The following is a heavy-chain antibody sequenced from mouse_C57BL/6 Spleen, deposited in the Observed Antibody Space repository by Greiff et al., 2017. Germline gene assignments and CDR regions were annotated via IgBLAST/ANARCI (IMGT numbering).Heavy chain of an antibody. CDR2: IDPSDSET. D-gene: IGHD1-1*01. V-gene: IGHV1-52*01. Sequence: QVQLQQSGAELVRPGSSVKLSCKASGYTFTSYWMHWVKQRPIQGLEWIGNIDPSDSETHYNQKFKDKATLTVDKSSSTAYMQLSSLTSEDSAVYYCARGDYGSSYGYFDVWGTGTTVTVSS. CDR3: ARGDYGSSYGYFDV. J-gene: IGHJ1*03. CDR1: GYTFTSYW.